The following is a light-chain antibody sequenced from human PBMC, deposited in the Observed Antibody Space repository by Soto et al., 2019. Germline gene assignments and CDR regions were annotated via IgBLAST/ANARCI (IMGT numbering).Light chain of an antibody. CDR3: QHYDSRPSCT. J-gene: IGKJ2*02. V-gene: IGKV1-33*01. CDR1: QDISNF. Sequence: DVQLTQSPSSLSASVGDRVTFTCQASQDISNFLNWYQQKPGKAPQLLIYDASKLETGVPSRFTGSGSGTDFTLTISSLQPEDFATYYCQHYDSRPSCTFGQETKLEIE. CDR2: DAS.